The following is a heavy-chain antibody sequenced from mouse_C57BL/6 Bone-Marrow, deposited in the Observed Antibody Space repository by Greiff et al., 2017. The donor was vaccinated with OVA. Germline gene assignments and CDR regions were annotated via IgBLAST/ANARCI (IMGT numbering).Heavy chain of an antibody. V-gene: IGHV1-59*01. CDR2: IDPSDSYT. Sequence: VQLQQPGAELVRPGTSVKLSCKASGYTFTSYWMHWVKQRPGQGLAWIGVIDPSDSYTEYNQKFKGKATLTVDTSSSTAYMQLSSLTSEDSAVYYGARERDYYGSSSYFDYWGQGTTLTVSS. D-gene: IGHD1-1*01. J-gene: IGHJ2*01. CDR3: ARERDYYGSSSYFDY. CDR1: GYTFTSYW.